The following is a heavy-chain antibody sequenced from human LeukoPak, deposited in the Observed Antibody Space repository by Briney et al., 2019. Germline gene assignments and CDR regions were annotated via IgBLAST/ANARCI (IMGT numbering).Heavy chain of an antibody. CDR2: ISSSSYI. V-gene: IGHV3-21*01. CDR1: GFTFSNYN. D-gene: IGHD5-12*01. J-gene: IGHJ4*02. Sequence: PGGSLRLSCAASGFTFSNYNMNWVRQAPGKGLEWVSSISSSSYIYNADSVRGRFTISRDNAKNSLYLQMNGLRAEDTAVYFCARDGGGYGVIDYWGQGTLVTVSS. CDR3: ARDGGGYGVIDY.